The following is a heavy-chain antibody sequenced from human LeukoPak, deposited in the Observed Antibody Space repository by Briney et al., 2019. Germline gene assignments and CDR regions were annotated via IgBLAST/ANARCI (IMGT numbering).Heavy chain of an antibody. CDR1: GFTFNTYG. CDR3: ARDQSPKWGSGERYFDY. D-gene: IGHD7-27*01. Sequence: PGGSLRLSCEASGFTFNTYGMHWVRQAPGKGLEWVAVMRSDGSDIYYADSVKGRFTISRDNSNNTLYLQMNSLRAEDTAVYYCARDQSPKWGSGERYFDYWGQGTLVTVSS. J-gene: IGHJ4*02. CDR2: MRSDGSDI. V-gene: IGHV3-33*01.